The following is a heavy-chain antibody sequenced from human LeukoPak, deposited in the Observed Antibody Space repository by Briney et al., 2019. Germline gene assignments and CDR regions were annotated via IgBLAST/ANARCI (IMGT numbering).Heavy chain of an antibody. CDR3: ARRDTGWNYCDY. Sequence: PSETLSLTCTISGGSINGHYWSWMRQPPGKRLEWIGDINYKGSTKYNPSLKSRVTISVDTSKNHLSLNLTSVLVADTAIYYCARRDTGWNYCDYWGQGILVTVSS. V-gene: IGHV4-59*08. CDR2: INYKGST. J-gene: IGHJ4*02. D-gene: IGHD6-19*01. CDR1: GGSINGHY.